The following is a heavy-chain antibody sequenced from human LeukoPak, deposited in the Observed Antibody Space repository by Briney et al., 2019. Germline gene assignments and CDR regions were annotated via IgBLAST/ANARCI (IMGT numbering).Heavy chain of an antibody. J-gene: IGHJ3*02. V-gene: IGHV3-21*01. CDR1: GFTFSSYS. Sequence: TGGSLRLSCAASGFTFSSYSMNWVRQAPGKGLEWVSSISSSSSYIYYADSVKGRFTISRDNAKNSLYLQMNSLRAEDTAVYYCASEGGITYYYDSSGYFLDAFDIWGQGTMVTVSS. CDR3: ASEGGITYYYDSSGYFLDAFDI. D-gene: IGHD3-22*01. CDR2: ISSSSSYI.